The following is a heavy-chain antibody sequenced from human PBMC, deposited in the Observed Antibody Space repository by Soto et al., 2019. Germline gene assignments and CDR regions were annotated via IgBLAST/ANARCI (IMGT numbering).Heavy chain of an antibody. Sequence: GGSLRLSCAASGFTLGRYGISWVRQAPGKGLEWVSAVSPNGQGIYYADSVRGRFTISRDFSKNTVFLHMDSLRAEGTAVYYRAKDRDYPRDYFHYWGQGTLVTVSS. CDR1: GFTLGRYG. CDR2: VSPNGQGI. D-gene: IGHD3-10*01. V-gene: IGHV3-23*01. J-gene: IGHJ4*02. CDR3: AKDRDYPRDYFHY.